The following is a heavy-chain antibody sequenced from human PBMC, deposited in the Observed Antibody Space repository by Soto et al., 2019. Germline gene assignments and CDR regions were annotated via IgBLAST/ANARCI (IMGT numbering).Heavy chain of an antibody. D-gene: IGHD6-13*01. Sequence: SQTLSLTCAISGDSVSSNSAAWNWIRQSPSRGLEWLGRTYYRSKWYNDYAVSVKSRITINPDTSKNQFSLQLNSVTPEDTAVYYCARDSRAAAGNRGRVYGMDVWGQGTTVTVSS. V-gene: IGHV6-1*01. CDR3: ARDSRAAAGNRGRVYGMDV. J-gene: IGHJ6*02. CDR2: TYYRSKWYN. CDR1: GDSVSSNSAA.